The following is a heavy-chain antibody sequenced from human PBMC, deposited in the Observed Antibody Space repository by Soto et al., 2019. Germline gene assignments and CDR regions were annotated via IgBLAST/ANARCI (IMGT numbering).Heavy chain of an antibody. CDR2: ISMSSSDI. D-gene: IGHD3-22*01. CDR1: GFTFSGYT. V-gene: IGHV3-21*02. CDR3: VRDTGFYDDAGQKYYYGMDV. Sequence: QLVESGGGLVRPGGSLRLSCAASGFTFSGYTMNWVRLAPGTGLEWVSSISMSSSDIYYADSVKGRFTISRDNAKNSLSLQMNSLRAEDTAVYYCVRDTGFYDDAGQKYYYGMDVLGQGTTVTVS. J-gene: IGHJ6*02.